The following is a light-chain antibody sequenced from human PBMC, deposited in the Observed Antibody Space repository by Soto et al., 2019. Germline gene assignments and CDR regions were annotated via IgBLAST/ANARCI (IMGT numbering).Light chain of an antibody. CDR1: ASNIGNDY. J-gene: IGLJ1*01. CDR2: ERD. Sequence: QSVLTQPPSVSAAPGHKVTISCSGTASNIGNDYVSWYQQHPGKVPTLIIYERDKRPSGVSHRFSGSKSGNTASLTISGLQAEDEAHYYCCSFTSRRTHVFGTGTKVTVL. CDR3: CSFTSRRTHV. V-gene: IGLV2-23*01.